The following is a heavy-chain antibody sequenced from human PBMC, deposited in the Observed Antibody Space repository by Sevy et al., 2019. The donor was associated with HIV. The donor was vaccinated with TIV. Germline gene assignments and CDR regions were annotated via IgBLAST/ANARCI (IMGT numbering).Heavy chain of an antibody. V-gene: IGHV1-2*02. CDR2: INPNSGDT. CDR3: ARRDIVKGFVS. Sequence: ASVKVSCKASGYTFIGFYIHWVRQAPGQGLEWMGCINPNSGDTDYAQKFQGRVTMTRDTSATTAYMELNRLGSDDTAVYFCARRDIVKGFVSWGRGTLVTVSS. D-gene: IGHD2-15*01. CDR1: GYTFIGFY. J-gene: IGHJ4*02.